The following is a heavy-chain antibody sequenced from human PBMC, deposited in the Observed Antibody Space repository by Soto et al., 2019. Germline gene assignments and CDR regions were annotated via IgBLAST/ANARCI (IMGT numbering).Heavy chain of an antibody. Sequence: EVQLVESGGGLVKAGGSLRLSCAASGFTFSNYSMNWVRQAPGKGLEWVSSITSSSHTYYADSVKGRFTISRDNAKNSLYLQMNSLRAEDTAVYYCARGGDGYIGRGQGILVTVSS. CDR3: ARGGDGYIG. J-gene: IGHJ4*02. D-gene: IGHD5-12*01. CDR2: ITSSSHT. V-gene: IGHV3-21*01. CDR1: GFTFSNYS.